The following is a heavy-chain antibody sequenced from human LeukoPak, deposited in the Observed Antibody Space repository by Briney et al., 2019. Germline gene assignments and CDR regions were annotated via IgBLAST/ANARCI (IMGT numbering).Heavy chain of an antibody. CDR1: GLTFSSHW. D-gene: IGHD3-3*01. J-gene: IGHJ4*02. CDR2: IKPDGTEK. Sequence: GGSLRLSCAASGLTFSSHWMHWVRQAPGKGLEWVANIKPDGTEKYYVDSLKGRFTISRDNAKNSLYLQMNSLRAEDTAVYYCARGVPYDSWSGPHYSDYWGQGTLVTVSS. V-gene: IGHV3-7*01. CDR3: ARGVPYDSWSGPHYSDY.